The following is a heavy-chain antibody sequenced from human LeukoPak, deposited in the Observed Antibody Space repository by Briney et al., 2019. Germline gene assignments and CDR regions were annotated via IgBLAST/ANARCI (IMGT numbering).Heavy chain of an antibody. CDR3: ARVSRYCSSTSCYPSYDY. Sequence: ALVKVSCKASGYTFTGYYMHWVRQAPGQGLEWMGWINPNSGGTNYAQKFQGRVTMTRDTSISTAYMELSRLRSDDTAVYYCARVSRYCSSTSCYPSYDYWGQGTLVTVSS. J-gene: IGHJ4*02. CDR2: INPNSGGT. CDR1: GYTFTGYY. D-gene: IGHD2-2*01. V-gene: IGHV1-2*02.